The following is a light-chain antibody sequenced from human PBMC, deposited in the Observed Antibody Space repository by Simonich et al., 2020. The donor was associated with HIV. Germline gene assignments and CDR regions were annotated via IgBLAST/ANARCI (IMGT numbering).Light chain of an antibody. J-gene: IGKJ1*01. Sequence: EIVLTQSPGTLSLSPGERATLSCRASQIVSSSYLAWYQQKPGLAPRLLIYDASSRATGIPDRFSGSGSGTDFTLTISRLEPEDFAVYYCQQYGSSPTFGQGTKVEIK. CDR1: QIVSSSY. CDR2: DAS. CDR3: QQYGSSPT. V-gene: IGKV3D-20*01.